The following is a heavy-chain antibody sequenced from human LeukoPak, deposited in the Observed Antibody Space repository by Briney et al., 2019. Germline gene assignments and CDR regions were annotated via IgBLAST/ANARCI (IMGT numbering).Heavy chain of an antibody. V-gene: IGHV4-59*08. CDR1: GGSISSYY. Sequence: SETLSLTCTVSGGSISSYYWSWIRQPPGKGLEWIGYIYYIGSTNYNPSLKGRLTISVDTSKNQFSLKLSSVTAADTAVYYCASGNDSGSDYWGQGTLVTVSS. CDR3: ASGNDSGSDY. CDR2: IYYIGST. D-gene: IGHD3-22*01. J-gene: IGHJ4*02.